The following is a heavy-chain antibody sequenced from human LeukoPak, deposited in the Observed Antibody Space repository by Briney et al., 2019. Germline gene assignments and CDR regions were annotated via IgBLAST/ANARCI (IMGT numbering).Heavy chain of an antibody. CDR2: ISNDGGGT. CDR1: GFIFNNYG. D-gene: IGHD3-22*01. J-gene: IGHJ5*02. CDR3: AKGSSGYFADL. Sequence: GGSLRFSCAASGFIFNNYGLIWVRQAPGKGLEWVSAISNDGGGTQYADFVEGRFTISRDNSKNTLFLQMSSLRAEDTALYYCAKGSSGYFADLWGQGTLVTVSS. V-gene: IGHV3-23*01.